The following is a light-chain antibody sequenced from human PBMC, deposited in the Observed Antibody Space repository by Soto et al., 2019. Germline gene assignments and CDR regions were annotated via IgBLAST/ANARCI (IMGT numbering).Light chain of an antibody. V-gene: IGLV2-14*01. J-gene: IGLJ1*01. Sequence: QSARTQPASVSGSPGQSITIPCTGTSSDVGYYNYVSWYRQHPGKAPRLMIYEVNNRPSGVSNRFSGSKSGNTASLTISGLQAEDEADYYCSSCTSSSTLLYVFGTGTKVTVL. CDR1: SSDVGYYNY. CDR3: SSCTSSSTLLYV. CDR2: EVN.